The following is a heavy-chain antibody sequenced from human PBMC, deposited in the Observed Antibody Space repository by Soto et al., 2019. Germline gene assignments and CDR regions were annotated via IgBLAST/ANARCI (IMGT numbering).Heavy chain of an antibody. D-gene: IGHD3-22*01. CDR1: GYTFTSYY. J-gene: IGHJ6*02. V-gene: IGHV1-46*01. CDR3: ARDLRADYYYSSGYLPFGMDV. CDR2: INPSGGST. Sequence: ASVKVSCKASGYTFTSYYMHWVRQAPGQGLEWMGIINPSGGSTSYAQKFQGRVTMTRDTSTSTVYMELSSLRSEDTAVYYCARDLRADYYYSSGYLPFGMDVWGQGTTVTVSS.